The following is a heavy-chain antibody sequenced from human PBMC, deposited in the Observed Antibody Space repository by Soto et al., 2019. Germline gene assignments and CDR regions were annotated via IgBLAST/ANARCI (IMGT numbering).Heavy chain of an antibody. V-gene: IGHV3-23*01. Sequence: GGSLRLSCVASGFSFSSYAMTWVRQAPGRGLEWVSVISGSDGSTYYADSVKGRFTISRDNSKNTLYLQMNSLRAEDTAVYYCAKDRERDAWYEDYWGQGALVTVSS. CDR1: GFSFSSYA. CDR2: ISGSDGST. CDR3: AKDRERDAWYEDY. D-gene: IGHD6-13*01. J-gene: IGHJ4*02.